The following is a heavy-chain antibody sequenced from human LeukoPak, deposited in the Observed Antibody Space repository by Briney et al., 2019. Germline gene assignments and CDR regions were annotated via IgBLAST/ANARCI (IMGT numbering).Heavy chain of an antibody. CDR3: ARTGGSEYVWGSYPRGNYFDY. CDR2: INHSGST. CDR1: GGSFSGYY. D-gene: IGHD3-16*02. J-gene: IGHJ4*02. V-gene: IGHV4-34*01. Sequence: TSETLSLTCAVYGGSFSGYYWSWIRQPPGKGLEWTGEINHSGSTNYNPSLKSRVTISVDTSKNQFSLKLSSVTAADTAVYYCARTGGSEYVWGSYPRGNYFDYWGQGTLVTVSS.